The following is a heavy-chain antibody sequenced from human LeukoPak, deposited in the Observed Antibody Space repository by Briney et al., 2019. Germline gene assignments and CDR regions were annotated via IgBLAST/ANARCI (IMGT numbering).Heavy chain of an antibody. CDR2: IYYSGST. CDR1: GGSISSYY. V-gene: IGHV4-59*01. D-gene: IGHD2-15*01. CDR3: ARGGYCSGGSCYAPILGYYYYMDV. J-gene: IGHJ6*03. Sequence: PSETLSLTCTVSGGSISSYYWSWIRQPPGKGLEWIGYIYYSGSTNYNPSLKSRVTISVDTSKNQFSLKLSSVTAAGTAVYYCARGGYCSGGSCYAPILGYYYYMDVWGKGTTVTVSS.